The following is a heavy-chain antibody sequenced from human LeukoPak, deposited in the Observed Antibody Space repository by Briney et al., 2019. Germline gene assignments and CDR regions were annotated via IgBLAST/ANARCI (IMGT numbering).Heavy chain of an antibody. CDR3: ARVAEIVVVPAVQCLDY. CDR1: GFTFSDYY. Sequence: GGSLRLSCAASGFTFSDYYMSWIRQAPGKGLEWVSYISSSGSVIYYADSVKGRFTISRDNAKNSLYLQMNSLRAEDTAVYYCARVAEIVVVPAVQCLDYWGQGTLVTASS. CDR2: ISSSGSVI. D-gene: IGHD2-2*01. J-gene: IGHJ4*02. V-gene: IGHV3-11*04.